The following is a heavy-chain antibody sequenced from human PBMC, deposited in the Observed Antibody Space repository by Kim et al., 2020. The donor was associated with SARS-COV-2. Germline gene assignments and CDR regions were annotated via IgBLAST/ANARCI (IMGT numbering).Heavy chain of an antibody. Sequence: SETLSLTCAVYGGSFSGYYWSWIRQPPGKGLEWIGEINHSGSTNYNPSLKSRVTISVDTSKNQFSLKLSSVTAADTAVYYCARGWIAAAGGGFDYWGQGTLVTVSS. CDR2: INHSGST. D-gene: IGHD6-13*01. CDR1: GGSFSGYY. J-gene: IGHJ4*02. CDR3: ARGWIAAAGGGFDY. V-gene: IGHV4-34*01.